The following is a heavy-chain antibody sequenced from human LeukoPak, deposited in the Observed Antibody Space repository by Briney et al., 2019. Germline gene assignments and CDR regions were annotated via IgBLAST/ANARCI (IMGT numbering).Heavy chain of an antibody. J-gene: IGHJ4*02. Sequence: GGSLRLSCAASGFTFSDYWMHWVRQAPGKGLVWVSRINGDGTSTRHADSVKGRFTISRDNAKNTLYLQMNSLSAEDTAVYYCAKLVGATTGIDYWGQGTLVTVSS. V-gene: IGHV3-74*01. D-gene: IGHD1-26*01. CDR1: GFTFSDYW. CDR3: AKLVGATTGIDY. CDR2: INGDGTST.